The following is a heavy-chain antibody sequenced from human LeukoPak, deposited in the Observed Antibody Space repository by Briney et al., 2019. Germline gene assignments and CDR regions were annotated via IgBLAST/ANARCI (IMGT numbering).Heavy chain of an antibody. J-gene: IGHJ4*02. Sequence: PGGSLRLSCAASGFTVSSTYMSWVRQAPGKGLEWVSVIYSVGGTHYSDPVRGRFTISRDNSKNTLSLQMNSLRAEDTGVYYCASPSRHCSSSSCYDYWGQGTLVTVSS. CDR2: IYSVGGT. CDR1: GFTVSSTY. CDR3: ASPSRHCSSSSCYDY. D-gene: IGHD2-2*01. V-gene: IGHV3-66*02.